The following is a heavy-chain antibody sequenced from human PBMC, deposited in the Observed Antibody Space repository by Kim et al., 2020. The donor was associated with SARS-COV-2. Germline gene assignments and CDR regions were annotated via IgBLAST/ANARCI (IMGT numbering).Heavy chain of an antibody. CDR2: GGTT. D-gene: IGHD3-10*01. Sequence: GGTTDYAPPVKGRFTISRDDSKNTLYLKMNSLKTEDTAVYYCSGSAAFDIWGQGTMVTVSS. V-gene: IGHV3-15*01. J-gene: IGHJ3*02. CDR3: SGSAAFDI.